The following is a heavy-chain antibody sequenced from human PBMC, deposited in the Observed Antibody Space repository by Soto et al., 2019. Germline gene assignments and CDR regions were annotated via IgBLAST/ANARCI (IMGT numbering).Heavy chain of an antibody. CDR1: GFTFSTYS. CDR2: ISDNSSVI. V-gene: IGHV3-48*02. Sequence: GGSLRLSCAASGFTFSTYSINWVRQAPGKGLEWISYISDNSSVIYYADAVKGRFTISRDNAKNSLYLQMNSLRDEDTAVYYCARDRDAYCSKGICSGPYFDYWGQGTTVTVSS. J-gene: IGHJ4*02. D-gene: IGHD2-8*01. CDR3: ARDRDAYCSKGICSGPYFDY.